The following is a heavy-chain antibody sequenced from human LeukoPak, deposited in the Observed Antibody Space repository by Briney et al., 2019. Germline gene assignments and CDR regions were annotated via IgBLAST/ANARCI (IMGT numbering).Heavy chain of an antibody. D-gene: IGHD4-17*01. J-gene: IGHJ4*02. CDR1: GFTFTNYV. CDR2: IWYDGSNK. CDR3: ARSMTTVFLYRFDY. Sequence: GGSLRLSCAVSGFTFTNYVMHWVRQAPGKGLEWVALIWYDGSNKNYADSVKGRFTISRGNSKNTLDLQMNSLRAEDTAVYYCARSMTTVFLYRFDYWGQGTLVTVSS. V-gene: IGHV3-33*01.